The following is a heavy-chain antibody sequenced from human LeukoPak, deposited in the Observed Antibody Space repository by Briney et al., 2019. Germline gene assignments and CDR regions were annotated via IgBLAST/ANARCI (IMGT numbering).Heavy chain of an antibody. J-gene: IGHJ4*02. CDR3: ARSGYYGSGGGVY. V-gene: IGHV3-7*01. Sequence: GGSLRLSCAASGFTFSNYALHWVRQAPGKGLEWVANIKQDGSEKYYADSVKGRFTISRDNAKNSLYLQMNSLRAEDTAVYYCARSGYYGSGGGVYWGQGTLVTVSS. CDR2: IKQDGSEK. D-gene: IGHD3-10*01. CDR1: GFTFSNYA.